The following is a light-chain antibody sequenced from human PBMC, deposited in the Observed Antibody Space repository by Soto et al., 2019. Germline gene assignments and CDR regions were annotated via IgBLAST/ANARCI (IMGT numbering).Light chain of an antibody. CDR2: DVS. Sequence: QLVLTQPASVSGSPGQSITISCTGTSSDVGGYNFVSWYQQHPGKAPKLMIYDVSDRPSGVSNRFSGSKSGNTASLTISGLQAEDEADYYCSSYTGSSTLDVFGTGTKLTVL. V-gene: IGLV2-14*01. J-gene: IGLJ1*01. CDR1: SSDVGGYNF. CDR3: SSYTGSSTLDV.